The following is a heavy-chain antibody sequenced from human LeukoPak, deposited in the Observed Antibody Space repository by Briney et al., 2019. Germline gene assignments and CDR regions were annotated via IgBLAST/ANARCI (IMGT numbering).Heavy chain of an antibody. D-gene: IGHD3-16*01. V-gene: IGHV3-21*01. CDR3: ARDPLLRSHHAFDI. CDR1: GFTFSSYS. CDR2: ISSSSSYI. Sequence: GGSLRLSCAASGFTFSSYSMNWVRQAPGKGLEWVSSISSSSSYIYYADSVKGRFTISRDNAKNSLYLQMNSLRAEDTAVYYCARDPLLRSHHAFDIWGQGTMVTVSS. J-gene: IGHJ3*02.